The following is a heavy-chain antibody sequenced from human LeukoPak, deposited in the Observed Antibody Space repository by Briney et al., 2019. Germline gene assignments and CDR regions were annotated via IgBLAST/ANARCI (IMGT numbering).Heavy chain of an antibody. CDR2: ISAYNGNT. Sequence: ASVTVSCKASGYTFTSYGISWVRQAPGQGLEWMGWISAYNGNTNYAQKLQGRVTMTTDTSTSTAYMELRSLRSEDTVVYYCARAGTRGGGALWIEVNAFDIWGQGTMVTVSS. V-gene: IGHV1-18*01. D-gene: IGHD2-21*01. CDR1: GYTFTSYG. J-gene: IGHJ3*02. CDR3: ARAGTRGGGALWIEVNAFDI.